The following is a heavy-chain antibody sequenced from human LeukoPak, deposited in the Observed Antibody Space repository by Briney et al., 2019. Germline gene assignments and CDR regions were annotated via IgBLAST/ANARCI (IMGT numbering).Heavy chain of an antibody. Sequence: GGSLRLSCAASGFTFSSYGMHWVRQAPGKRLEWVAVISYDGSNKYYADSVKGRFTISRDNSKNSLYLQMNSLRAEDTAVYYCARDPEPNGWRDFDYWGQGTLVTVSS. V-gene: IGHV3-30*03. CDR1: GFTFSSYG. CDR2: ISYDGSNK. CDR3: ARDPEPNGWRDFDY. D-gene: IGHD6-19*01. J-gene: IGHJ4*02.